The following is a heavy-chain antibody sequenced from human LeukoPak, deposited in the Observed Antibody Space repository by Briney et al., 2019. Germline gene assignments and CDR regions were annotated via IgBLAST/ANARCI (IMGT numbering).Heavy chain of an antibody. Sequence: SVKVSCKASGGTFSSYAISWVRQAPGQGLEWMGGIIPIFGTANYAQKFQGRVTITADKSTSTAYMELSSLRSEDTAVYYCARDLGRYCSGGSCYYYYSMDVWGKGTTVTISS. J-gene: IGHJ6*03. D-gene: IGHD2-15*01. CDR1: GGTFSSYA. CDR3: ARDLGRYCSGGSCYYYYSMDV. V-gene: IGHV1-69*06. CDR2: IIPIFGTA.